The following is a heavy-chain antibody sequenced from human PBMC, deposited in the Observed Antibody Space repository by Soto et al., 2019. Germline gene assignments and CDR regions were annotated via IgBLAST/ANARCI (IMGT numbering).Heavy chain of an antibody. CDR1: GFTFSSYA. CDR2: ISGSGGGT. V-gene: IGHV3-23*01. Sequence: SLRLSCAASGFTFSSYAMSWVRQAPGKGLEWVSGISGSGGGTYYADSVKGRFTISRDNSKNTLYLQMNSLRPDDTAVYYCARGRIGPDYWGQGTLVTVSS. CDR3: ARGRIGPDY. J-gene: IGHJ4*02.